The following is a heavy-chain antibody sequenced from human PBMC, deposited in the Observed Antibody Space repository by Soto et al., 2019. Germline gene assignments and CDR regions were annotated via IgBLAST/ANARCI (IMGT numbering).Heavy chain of an antibody. Sequence: SETLSLTCTVSGGSISSSSYYWGWIRQPPGKGLVWIGSIYYSGTTYYNPSLKSRVTISVDTSKNQFSLKLSSVTAADTAVYYCARHRGYYDILTGYYTELNFDYWGQGTLVTVSS. V-gene: IGHV4-39*01. CDR1: GGSISSSSYY. J-gene: IGHJ4*02. CDR3: ARHRGYYDILTGYYTELNFDY. D-gene: IGHD3-9*01. CDR2: IYYSGTT.